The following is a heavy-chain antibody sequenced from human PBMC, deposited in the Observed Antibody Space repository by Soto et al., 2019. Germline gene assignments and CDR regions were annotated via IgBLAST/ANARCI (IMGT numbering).Heavy chain of an antibody. V-gene: IGHV1-69*13. CDR1: GGSFMSQA. J-gene: IGHJ6*02. D-gene: IGHD3-10*01. CDR3: ARGSYDSYAGFFGMDV. CDR2: IIPFSGTV. Sequence: SVKVSCKTSGGSFMSQAISWVRRAPGQGPEWMGGIIPFSGTVTYTQRFQGRLTLTADEPTKTAYMELSSLRSEDTAVYYCARGSYDSYAGFFGMDVWGQGTKVTVSS.